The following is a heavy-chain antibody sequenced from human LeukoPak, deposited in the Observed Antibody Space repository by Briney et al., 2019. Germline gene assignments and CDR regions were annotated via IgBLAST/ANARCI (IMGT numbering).Heavy chain of an antibody. CDR1: EFTFTSYA. CDR3: AKDLAWGLDY. D-gene: IGHD7-27*01. V-gene: IGHV3-23*01. Sequence: GGSLRLSCTASEFTFTSYAMSWVRQAPGKGLEWVSAISGNGVGTYYADSVKGRFTISRDNSKNTLYLQMNNLRAEDTAVYYCAKDLAWGLDYWGQGTPVTVSS. CDR2: ISGNGVGT. J-gene: IGHJ4*02.